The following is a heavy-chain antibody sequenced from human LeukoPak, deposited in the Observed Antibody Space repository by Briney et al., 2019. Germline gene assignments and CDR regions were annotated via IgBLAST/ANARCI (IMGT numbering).Heavy chain of an antibody. CDR3: AKDPHPYSSSPSYNWFDP. Sequence: PGGSLRLSCAASGFTFSSYAMHWVRQAPGKGLEWVAVISYDGSNKYYADSVKGRFTISRDNSKNTLYLQMNSLRAEDTAVYYCAKDPHPYSSSPSYNWFDPWGQGTLVTVSS. V-gene: IGHV3-30-3*01. CDR2: ISYDGSNK. J-gene: IGHJ5*02. D-gene: IGHD6-13*01. CDR1: GFTFSSYA.